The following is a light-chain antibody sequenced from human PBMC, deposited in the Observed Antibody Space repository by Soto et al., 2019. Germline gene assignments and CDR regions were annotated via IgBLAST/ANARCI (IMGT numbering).Light chain of an antibody. CDR1: QSINSW. J-gene: IGKJ1*01. V-gene: IGKV1-5*03. CDR2: KAS. CDR3: QQYNSYPWT. Sequence: DIQMTQSPSTLSASVGDRVTITCRASQSINSWLAWYRQKPGKAPKVLIYKASSLESEVPSRFSGSGSGTEFTLTISGLQPDDFATYYCQQYNSYPWTFGQGTKVEIK.